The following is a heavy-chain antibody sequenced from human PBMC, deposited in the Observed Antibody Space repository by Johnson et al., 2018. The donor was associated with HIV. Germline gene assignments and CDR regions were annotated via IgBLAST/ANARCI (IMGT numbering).Heavy chain of an antibody. CDR3: SRDRGWELLLGAFDI. D-gene: IGHD1-26*01. Sequence: QVQLVESGGGVVQPGMSLRVSCAASGFTFSSYAMHWVRQAPGRGLEWVAVMSYDGSNQYYADSVTGRFTISRDNSKNTLYLQMNSLRAEDTAGYYCSRDRGWELLLGAFDIWGQGTMVTVSS. V-gene: IGHV3-30*04. CDR1: GFTFSSYA. CDR2: MSYDGSNQ. J-gene: IGHJ3*02.